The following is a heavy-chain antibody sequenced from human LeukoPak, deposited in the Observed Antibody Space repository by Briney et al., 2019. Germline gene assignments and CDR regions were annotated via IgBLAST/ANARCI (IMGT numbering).Heavy chain of an antibody. CDR2: ISGDGGST. J-gene: IGHJ6*02. V-gene: IGHV3-43*02. CDR1: GFTFDDYA. D-gene: IGHD4-17*01. CDR3: AKDTASLYYGDYVGVSGMDV. Sequence: GGSLRLSCAASGFTFDDYAMHWVRQAPGKGLEWVSLISGDGGSTCYADSVKGRFTISRDNSKNSLYLQMNSLRTEDTALYYCAKDTASLYYGDYVGVSGMDVWGQGTTVTVSS.